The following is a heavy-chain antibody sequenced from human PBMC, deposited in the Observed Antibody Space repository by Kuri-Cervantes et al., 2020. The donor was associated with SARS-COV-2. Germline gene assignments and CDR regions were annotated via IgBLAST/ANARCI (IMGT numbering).Heavy chain of an antibody. J-gene: IGHJ3*02. CDR3: ARARIYCSSTSCRPMAFDI. V-gene: IGHV1-69*06. CDR1: GGTFSTYA. CDR2: IIPLFGTP. D-gene: IGHD2-2*01. Sequence: SVKVSCKASGGTFSTYAINWVRQAPGQGLEWMGGIIPLFGTPNYAQKFQGRVTITADKSTSTAYMELSSLIPEDTAVYYCARARIYCSSTSCRPMAFDIWDQGTMVTVSS.